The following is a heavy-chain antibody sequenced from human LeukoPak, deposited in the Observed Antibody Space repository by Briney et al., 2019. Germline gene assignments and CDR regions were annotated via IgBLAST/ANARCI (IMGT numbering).Heavy chain of an antibody. D-gene: IGHD1-14*01. CDR1: GFTFSSYA. J-gene: IGHJ4*02. CDR2: ISYDGSNK. CDR3: AKHLKPGASTAQYYFDY. V-gene: IGHV3-30-3*01. Sequence: PGRSLRPSCAASGFTFSSYAMHWVRQAPGKGLEWVAVISYDGSNKYYADSVKGRFTISRDDSKNTLYLQMNSLRAEDTAVYYCAKHLKPGASTAQYYFDYWGQGTLVTVSS.